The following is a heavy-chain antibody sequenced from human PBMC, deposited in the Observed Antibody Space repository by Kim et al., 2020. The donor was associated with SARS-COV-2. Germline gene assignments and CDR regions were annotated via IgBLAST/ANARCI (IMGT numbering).Heavy chain of an antibody. CDR2: IKSKTDGGTT. J-gene: IGHJ6*02. Sequence: GGSLRLSCAASGFTFSNAWMSWVRQAPGKGLEWVGRIKSKTDGGTTDYAAPVKGRFTISRDDSKNTLYLQMNSLKTEDTAVYYCTTPQAHVLRYFGYYYYGMDVWGQGTTVTVSS. CDR1: GFTFSNAW. CDR3: TTPQAHVLRYFGYYYYGMDV. D-gene: IGHD3-9*01. V-gene: IGHV3-15*01.